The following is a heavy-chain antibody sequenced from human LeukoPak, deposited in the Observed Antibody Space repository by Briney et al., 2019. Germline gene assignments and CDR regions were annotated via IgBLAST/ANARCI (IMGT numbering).Heavy chain of an antibody. V-gene: IGHV4-38-2*02. CDR1: GYSISSGYY. D-gene: IGHD3-10*01. CDR3: ARDFGGSGSSHNWFDP. J-gene: IGHJ5*02. Sequence: SETLSLTCTVSGYSISSGYYWGWIRQPPGKGLEWIGSIYHSGSTYYNPSLKSRVTISVDTSKNQFSLKLSSVTAADTAVYYCARDFGGSGSSHNWFDPWGQGTPVTVSS. CDR2: IYHSGST.